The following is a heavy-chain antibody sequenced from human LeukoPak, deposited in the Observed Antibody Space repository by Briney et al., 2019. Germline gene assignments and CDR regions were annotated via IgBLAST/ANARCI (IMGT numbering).Heavy chain of an antibody. CDR3: AKAGYSGYDLDY. CDR2: ISGSGGST. V-gene: IGHV3-23*01. CDR1: GFTFSSYG. Sequence: GGSLRLSCAASGFTFSSYGMSWVRQAPGKGLEWVSAISGSGGSTYYADSVKGRFTISRDNSKNTLYLQMNSLRAEDTAVYYCAKAGYSGYDLDYWGQGTLVTVSS. D-gene: IGHD5-12*01. J-gene: IGHJ4*02.